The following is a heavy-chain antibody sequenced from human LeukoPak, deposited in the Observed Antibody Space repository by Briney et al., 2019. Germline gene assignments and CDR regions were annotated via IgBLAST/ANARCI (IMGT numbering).Heavy chain of an antibody. CDR1: GGSNNSYY. V-gene: IGHV4-4*09. J-gene: IGHJ5*02. CDR2: THPSGNS. CDR3: ARKAPKKGWFYP. Sequence: PSETLSLTCTVSGGSNNSYYWSWIRQPPGKGLEWIGYTHPSGNSNYSPSLKSRVTISVDTSRNQFSLKLSSVTAADTAVYYCARKAPKKGWFYPWGQGTLITVSS.